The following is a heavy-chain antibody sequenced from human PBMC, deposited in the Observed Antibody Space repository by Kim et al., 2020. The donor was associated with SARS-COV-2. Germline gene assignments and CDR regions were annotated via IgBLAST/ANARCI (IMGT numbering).Heavy chain of an antibody. Sequence: GESLKISCKGSGYSFTSYWIGWVRQMPGKGLEWMGIIYPGDSDTRYSPSFQGQVTISADKSISTAYLQWSSRKASDTAMYYCARARVVKQYYYYGMDVWGQGTTVTVSS. CDR1: GYSFTSYW. CDR3: ARARVVKQYYYYGMDV. D-gene: IGHD2-15*01. J-gene: IGHJ6*02. CDR2: IYPGDSDT. V-gene: IGHV5-51*01.